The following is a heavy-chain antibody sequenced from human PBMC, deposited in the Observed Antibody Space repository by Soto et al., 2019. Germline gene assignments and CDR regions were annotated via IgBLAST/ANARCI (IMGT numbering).Heavy chain of an antibody. J-gene: IGHJ4*02. CDR1: GFTFSSYG. V-gene: IGHV3-33*01. D-gene: IGHD4-17*01. CDR3: ERDHGHYVFDY. CDR2: IWYDGSNK. Sequence: GGSLRLSCAASGFTFSSYGMHWVRQAPGKGLEWVAVIWYDGSNKYYADSVKGRFTISRDNSKNTLYLQMNSLRAEDTAVYYCERDHGHYVFDYWGQGTMVAVYS.